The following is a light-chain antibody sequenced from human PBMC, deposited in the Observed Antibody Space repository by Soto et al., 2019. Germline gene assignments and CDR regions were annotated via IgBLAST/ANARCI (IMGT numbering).Light chain of an antibody. Sequence: ESVLTQSPGTLSVSPGERATLSCRASQSVSSSYLAWYQQKPGQAPRLLIYGVSSRATGIPDRFSGSGSGTDFTLPISRLEPEDFAVYYCQQYGSSPRTFGQGTKLEI. CDR1: QSVSSSY. V-gene: IGKV3-20*01. CDR2: GVS. CDR3: QQYGSSPRT. J-gene: IGKJ2*01.